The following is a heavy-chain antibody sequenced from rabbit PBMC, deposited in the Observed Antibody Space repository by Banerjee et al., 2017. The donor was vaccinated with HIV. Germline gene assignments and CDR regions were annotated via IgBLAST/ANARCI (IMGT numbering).Heavy chain of an antibody. CDR3: VRKVDGADYGYGL. J-gene: IGHJ4*01. CDR1: GFSFSSSYY. Sequence: QSLEESGGGLVQPEGSLTLTCKASGFSFSSSYYMCWVRQAPGKRPEWIACIDGGSSGSTYYASWAKGRFTISKTSSTTVTLQMTSLTAADTAIYFCVRKVDGADYGYGLWGPGTLVTVS. V-gene: IGHV1S40*01. D-gene: IGHD6-1*01. CDR2: IDGGSSGST.